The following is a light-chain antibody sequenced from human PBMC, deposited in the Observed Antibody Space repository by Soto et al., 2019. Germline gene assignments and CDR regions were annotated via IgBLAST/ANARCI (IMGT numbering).Light chain of an antibody. CDR1: QSVSSNY. CDR3: EQYGSSPLP. CDR2: GAS. Sequence: EIVLTQSPGTLSLSPGEGATLSCRASQSVSSNYLAWYHHKPGQAPRLLIYGASSRATGVPDRFSGSGSGADFTLTISRLEPEDFAVYSCEQYGSSPLPFGGGAKVEIK. J-gene: IGKJ4*01. V-gene: IGKV3-20*01.